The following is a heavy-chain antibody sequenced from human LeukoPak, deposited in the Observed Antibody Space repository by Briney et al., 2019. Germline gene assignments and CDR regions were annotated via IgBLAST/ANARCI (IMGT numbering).Heavy chain of an antibody. Sequence: PGGSLRLSCAASGFTFSSYAMSWVRQAPGKGLEWVSAISGSGGSTYYADSVKGRFTISRDKSKNTVYLQMNSLRAEDTAVYYCARALYYYDSSGYYFDYWGQGTLVTVSS. CDR2: ISGSGGST. CDR3: ARALYYYDSSGYYFDY. CDR1: GFTFSSYA. V-gene: IGHV3-23*01. J-gene: IGHJ4*02. D-gene: IGHD3-22*01.